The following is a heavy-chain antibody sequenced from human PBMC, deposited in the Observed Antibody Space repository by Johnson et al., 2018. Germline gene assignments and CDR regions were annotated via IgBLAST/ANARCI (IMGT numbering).Heavy chain of an antibody. Sequence: VQLVQSGGGLVKPGVSLRLSCAASGFAFSYVWMTWVRQAPGKGLEWVGRLKSKSDGETTDYAAPVKGRFTISRDDSKSTAYLQMNSLIREYTAVYYCTTTMEGAFDIWGQGTMVTVSS. CDR2: LKSKSDGETT. J-gene: IGHJ3*02. CDR3: TTTMEGAFDI. D-gene: IGHD3-10*01. V-gene: IGHV3-15*01. CDR1: GFAFSYVW.